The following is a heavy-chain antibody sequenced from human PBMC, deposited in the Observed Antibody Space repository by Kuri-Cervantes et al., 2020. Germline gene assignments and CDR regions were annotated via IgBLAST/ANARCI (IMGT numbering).Heavy chain of an antibody. CDR2: IFYSGST. Sequence: SETLSLTCAVYGGSFSGYYWSWIRQPPGKGLEWIGYIFYSGSTNYNPSLKSRVTISVDTSKTQLSLKLDSVTAADTAVYYCARNPDFDSSGFWGQGTLVTVSS. CDR3: ARNPDFDSSGF. D-gene: IGHD3-22*01. J-gene: IGHJ4*02. V-gene: IGHV4-59*13. CDR1: GGSFSGYY.